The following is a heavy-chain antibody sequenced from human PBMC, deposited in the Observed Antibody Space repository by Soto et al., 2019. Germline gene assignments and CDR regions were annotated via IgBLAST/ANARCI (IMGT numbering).Heavy chain of an antibody. CDR1: GFTFSGSA. V-gene: IGHV3-73*01. Sequence: GGSLRLSCAASGFTFSGSAMHWVRQASGKGLEWVGRIRSKANSYATAYAASVKGRFTISRDDSKNTAYLQMNSLKTEDTAVYYCTRQEIDYYGSGSHGNWFDPWGQGTLVTVSS. J-gene: IGHJ5*02. CDR3: TRQEIDYYGSGSHGNWFDP. CDR2: IRSKANSYAT. D-gene: IGHD3-10*01.